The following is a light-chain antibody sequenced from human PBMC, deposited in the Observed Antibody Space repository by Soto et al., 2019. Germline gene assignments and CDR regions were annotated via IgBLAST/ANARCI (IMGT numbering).Light chain of an antibody. CDR3: QQYGNSPWT. CDR1: HSVSRSS. CDR2: GAS. J-gene: IGKJ1*01. V-gene: IGKV3-20*01. Sequence: ENVLTQSPGTLSLSPGERATLSCRARHSVSRSSLAWYQQKTGQDPRILIYGASSRTTGIPDRFSGSGSGTDFTFSISRLEPEDFAVYYCQQYGNSPWTFGQRIKIAIK.